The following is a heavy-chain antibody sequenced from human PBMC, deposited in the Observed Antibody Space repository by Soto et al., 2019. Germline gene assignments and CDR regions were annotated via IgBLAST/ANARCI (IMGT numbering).Heavy chain of an antibody. CDR2: ISGSGGST. CDR3: AKDRAPSDV. V-gene: IGHV3-23*01. CDR1: GFIFSNFA. Sequence: GGSLRLSCEASGFIFSNFAMNWVRQAPGKGLERVSTISGSGGSTYYADSVRGRFTISRDNSKNMLYVQMNSLRVEDTAVYFCAKDRAPSDVWGQGTTVTVSS. J-gene: IGHJ6*02.